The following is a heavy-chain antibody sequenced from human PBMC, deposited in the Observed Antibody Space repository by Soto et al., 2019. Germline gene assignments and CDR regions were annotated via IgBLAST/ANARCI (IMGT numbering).Heavy chain of an antibody. J-gene: IGHJ6*02. Sequence: PGGSLRLSCAASGFTFSSYAMSWVRQAPGKGLEWVSAISGSGGSTYYADSVKGRFTISRDNSKNTLYLQMNSLRAEDTAVYYCANTGYCSGGSCLHYYYYGMDVWGQGTTVTVSS. V-gene: IGHV3-23*01. CDR1: GFTFSSYA. CDR3: ANTGYCSGGSCLHYYYYGMDV. CDR2: ISGSGGST. D-gene: IGHD2-15*01.